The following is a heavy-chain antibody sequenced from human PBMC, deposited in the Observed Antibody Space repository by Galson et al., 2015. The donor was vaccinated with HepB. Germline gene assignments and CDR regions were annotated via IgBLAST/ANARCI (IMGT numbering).Heavy chain of an antibody. CDR1: GGTLSSYA. Sequence: SVKVSCKASGGTLSSYAISWVRQAPGQGLEWMGRIIPIAGIANYAQKFQGRVTITRDTSASTVYMELRSLKSEDTAVYYCAREGGPYYYYFMDLWGQGTTVTVSS. D-gene: IGHD1-26*01. J-gene: IGHJ6*03. CDR2: IIPIAGIA. V-gene: IGHV1-69*04. CDR3: AREGGPYYYYFMDL.